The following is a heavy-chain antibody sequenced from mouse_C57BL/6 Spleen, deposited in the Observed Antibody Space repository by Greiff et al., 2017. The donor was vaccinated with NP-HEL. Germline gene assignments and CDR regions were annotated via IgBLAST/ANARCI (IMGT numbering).Heavy chain of an antibody. V-gene: IGHV5-4*01. Sequence: FTISRDNAKNNLYLQMSHLKSEDTAMYYCARGGTGTSWFAYWGQGTLVTVSA. CDR3: ARGGTGTSWFAY. D-gene: IGHD4-1*01. J-gene: IGHJ3*01.